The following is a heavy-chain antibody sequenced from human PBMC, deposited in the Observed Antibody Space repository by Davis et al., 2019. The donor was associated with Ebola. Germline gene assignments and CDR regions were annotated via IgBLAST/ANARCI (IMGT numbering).Heavy chain of an antibody. D-gene: IGHD1-26*01. V-gene: IGHV1-8*03. Sequence: ASVKVSCKASGYTFTSYDINWVRQATGQGLEWMGWMNPNSGNTGYAQKCQGRVTITRSTSISTAYMELSSLRSEDTAVYYCARGRIMGAGTTGYWGQGTLVTVAS. CDR1: GYTFTSYD. J-gene: IGHJ4*02. CDR2: MNPNSGNT. CDR3: ARGRIMGAGTTGY.